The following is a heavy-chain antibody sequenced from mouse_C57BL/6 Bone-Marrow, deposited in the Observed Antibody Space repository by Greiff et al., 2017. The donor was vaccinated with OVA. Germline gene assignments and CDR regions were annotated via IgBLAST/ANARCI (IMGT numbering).Heavy chain of an antibody. D-gene: IGHD2-1*01. CDR1: GYTFTSYW. J-gene: IGHJ3*01. V-gene: IGHV1-69*01. Sequence: VQLQQSGAELVMPGASVKLSCKASGYTFTSYWMHWVKQRPGQGLEWIGEIDPSDSYTNYNQKFKGKSTLTVDKSSSTAYMQLSSLTSEDSAVYYCARGGGNYFTSWFAYWGQGTLVTVSA. CDR2: IDPSDSYT. CDR3: ARGGGNYFTSWFAY.